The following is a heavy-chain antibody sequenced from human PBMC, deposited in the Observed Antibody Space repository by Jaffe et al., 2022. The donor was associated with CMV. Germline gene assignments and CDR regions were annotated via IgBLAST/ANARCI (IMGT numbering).Heavy chain of an antibody. D-gene: IGHD5-18*01. V-gene: IGHV3-23*01. Sequence: EVQLLESGGRLVQPGGSLRLSCEASGFPFSNYAMSWVRQAPGKGLEWVAVISGGAGGTSSHYADSVKGRFIISRDNSKNKVYLQMTSLRDEDTAVYYCAKEGRWIQPQYWGQGTLVTVSS. CDR2: ISGGAGGTSS. J-gene: IGHJ4*02. CDR1: GFPFSNYA. CDR3: AKEGRWIQPQY.